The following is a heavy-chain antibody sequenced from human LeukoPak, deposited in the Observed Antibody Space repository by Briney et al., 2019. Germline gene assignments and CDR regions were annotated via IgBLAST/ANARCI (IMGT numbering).Heavy chain of an antibody. D-gene: IGHD3-22*01. J-gene: IGHJ4*02. CDR1: GFTFSSYG. CDR3: ARELSPVVKYYFEY. V-gene: IGHV3-33*01. Sequence: GRSLRLSCVASGFTFSSYGIHWVRQAPGKGLEWEAVIWYDGSNKYYADSVKGRFTIPRDNSKNTLYLQMNSLRAEDTALYYCARELSPVVKYYFEYWGQGTLVTVSP. CDR2: IWYDGSNK.